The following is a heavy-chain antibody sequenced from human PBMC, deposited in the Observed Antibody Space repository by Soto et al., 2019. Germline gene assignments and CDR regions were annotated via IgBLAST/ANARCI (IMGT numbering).Heavy chain of an antibody. J-gene: IGHJ6*02. CDR1: GFTFSSYG. V-gene: IGHV3-33*01. Sequence: HPGGSLRLSCAASGFTFSSYGMHWVRQAPGKGLEWVAVIWYDGSNKYYADSVKGRFTISRDNSKNTLYLQMNSLRAEDTAVYYCARDIVVVVAVDYYYYYGMDVWGQGTTVTVSS. CDR2: IWYDGSNK. D-gene: IGHD2-15*01. CDR3: ARDIVVVVAVDYYYYYGMDV.